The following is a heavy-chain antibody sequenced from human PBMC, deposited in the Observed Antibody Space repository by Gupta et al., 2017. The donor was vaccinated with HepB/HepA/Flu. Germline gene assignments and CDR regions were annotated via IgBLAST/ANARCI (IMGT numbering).Heavy chain of an antibody. J-gene: IGHJ4*02. Sequence: EVQLVESGGGLVQPGGSLRLSCAASGVIFSNFWMNWVRQAPGKGLEFVANRKKDGSEKNYVDSVRGRFTISRDNAKNLLYLQMNSLRAEDTAVFYCAISTRSSSSDYWGQGALVTVSS. CDR1: GVIFSNFW. D-gene: IGHD6-13*01. CDR2: RKKDGSEK. CDR3: AISTRSSSSDY. V-gene: IGHV3-7*01.